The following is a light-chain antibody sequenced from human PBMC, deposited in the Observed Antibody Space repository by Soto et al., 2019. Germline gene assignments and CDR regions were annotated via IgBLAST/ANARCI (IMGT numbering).Light chain of an antibody. CDR3: SSYTTSSTPSYV. Sequence: QSAMAQPASVSGSPGQSITISCSGSSIDVGDNNYVSWYQHHPGKAPKLIIYEVSNRPSGVSNRFSGSSSDNTASLTISGLLPEDEADYYCSSYTTSSTPSYVFGTGTKLTVL. CDR2: EVS. CDR1: SIDVGDNNY. J-gene: IGLJ1*01. V-gene: IGLV2-14*01.